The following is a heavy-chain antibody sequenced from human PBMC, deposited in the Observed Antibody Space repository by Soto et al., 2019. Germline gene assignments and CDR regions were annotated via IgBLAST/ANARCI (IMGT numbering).Heavy chain of an antibody. Sequence: SETLSLTCTVSGGSISSFYWSWIRQPPGKGLEWIGYIYYSGSPNYNPSLKSRATISVDTSKNQFSLKLSSVTAADTAVYYCARDLGYCSSTNCYPYFDPWGQGTLVTVSS. CDR3: ARDLGYCSSTNCYPYFDP. CDR2: IYYSGSP. CDR1: GGSISSFY. J-gene: IGHJ5*02. D-gene: IGHD2-2*01. V-gene: IGHV4-59*01.